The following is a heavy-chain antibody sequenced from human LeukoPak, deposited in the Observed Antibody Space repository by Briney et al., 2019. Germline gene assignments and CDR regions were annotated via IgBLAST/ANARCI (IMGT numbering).Heavy chain of an antibody. V-gene: IGHV3-23*01. Sequence: GGSLRLSCAASGLNFSTYAMSWVRQAPGKGLEWVSVISGSDGSTHYADSVKGRFTISRDNFKNTLYLQMNSLRAEDTAVYYCAKDRRSLEWLLYRPAFDIWGQGTMVTVSS. J-gene: IGHJ3*02. CDR2: ISGSDGST. D-gene: IGHD3-3*01. CDR3: AKDRRSLEWLLYRPAFDI. CDR1: GLNFSTYA.